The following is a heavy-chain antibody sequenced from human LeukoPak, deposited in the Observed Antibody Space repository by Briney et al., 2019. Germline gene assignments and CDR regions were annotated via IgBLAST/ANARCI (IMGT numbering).Heavy chain of an antibody. CDR1: GGSFSGYY. J-gene: IGHJ5*02. V-gene: IGHV4-34*01. CDR3: ARDHVEMAYNWFDP. D-gene: IGHD5-24*01. Sequence: PSETLSLTCAVYGGSFSGYYWSWIRQPPGKGLEWIGEINHSGSTNYNPSLKSRVTMSVDTSKNQFSLKLSSVTAADTAVYYCARDHVEMAYNWFDPWGQGTLVTVSS. CDR2: INHSGST.